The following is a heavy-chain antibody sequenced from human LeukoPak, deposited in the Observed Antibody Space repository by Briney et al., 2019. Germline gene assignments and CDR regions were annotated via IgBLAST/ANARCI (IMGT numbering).Heavy chain of an antibody. CDR2: IIGSGNSI. CDR3: AKHGDNVWGSFRFGLDY. V-gene: IGHV3-23*01. J-gene: IGHJ4*02. CDR1: GFTFGTYA. D-gene: IGHD3-16*02. Sequence: PGGSLRLSCAASGFTFGTYAMSWVRQAPGKGLEWVSLIIGSGNSIHYADSVKGRFTISRDNFKNTVFLQLNSLRPEDTAVYNCAKHGDNVWGSFRFGLDYWGQGTLVTVSS.